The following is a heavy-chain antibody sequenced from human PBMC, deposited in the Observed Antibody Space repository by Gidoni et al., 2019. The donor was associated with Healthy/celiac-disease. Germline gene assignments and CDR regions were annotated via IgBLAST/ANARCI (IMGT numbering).Heavy chain of an antibody. D-gene: IGHD6-13*01. CDR3: ARVPGWQPFDY. Sequence: QVQLQQWGAGLLKPSETLSLTCAVYGGSFSGYYWSWIRQPPGQGLEWIGEINHSGSTNYNPSLKSRVTISVDTSKNHFSLKLSSVTAADTAVYYCARVPGWQPFDYWGQGTLVTVSS. CDR2: INHSGST. J-gene: IGHJ4*02. V-gene: IGHV4-34*01. CDR1: GGSFSGYY.